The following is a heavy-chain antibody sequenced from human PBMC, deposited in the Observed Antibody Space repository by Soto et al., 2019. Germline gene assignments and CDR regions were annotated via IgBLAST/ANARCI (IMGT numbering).Heavy chain of an antibody. V-gene: IGHV1-69*06. CDR1: GGTFTSFA. Sequence: QVQLVQSGAEVKKPGSSVKVSCKASGGTFTSFAINWVRQAPGHGLEWLGWIIPILGTAHYAQNFQGRVTITANKTTSTAYMEVTSLRSEDTAVYYGAGVPPPTWVSARDVGGQGTTVSVAS. D-gene: IGHD1-26*01. CDR2: IIPILGTA. CDR3: AGVPPPTWVSARDV. J-gene: IGHJ6*02.